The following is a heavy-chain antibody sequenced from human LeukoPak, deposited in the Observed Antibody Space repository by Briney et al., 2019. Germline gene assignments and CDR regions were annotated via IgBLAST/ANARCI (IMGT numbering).Heavy chain of an antibody. CDR3: AKDFRIGYSAHFDY. Sequence: QTGGSLRLSCVGSGFTFRSHAMSWVRQAPEKGLEFVSGIYENGGTTYYADSVKGRSSISRDNSKNTLYLQMDSLRGEDTAVYYCAKDFRIGYSAHFDYWGQGALVTVSS. CDR2: IYENGGTT. J-gene: IGHJ4*02. CDR1: GFTFRSHA. D-gene: IGHD2-21*01. V-gene: IGHV3-23*01.